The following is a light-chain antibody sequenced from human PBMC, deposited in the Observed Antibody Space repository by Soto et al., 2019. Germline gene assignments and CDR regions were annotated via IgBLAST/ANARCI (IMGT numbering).Light chain of an antibody. CDR1: QSVSSN. Sequence: EIVMTQSPVTLSVSPGERVTLSCRASQSVSSNLAWYQQKPGQAPSLLIYGASNRATGIPDRFSGSGSGTDFTLTISRLEPEDFAVYYCQQYGSSWTFGQGTKVDI. J-gene: IGKJ1*01. V-gene: IGKV3-20*01. CDR2: GAS. CDR3: QQYGSSWT.